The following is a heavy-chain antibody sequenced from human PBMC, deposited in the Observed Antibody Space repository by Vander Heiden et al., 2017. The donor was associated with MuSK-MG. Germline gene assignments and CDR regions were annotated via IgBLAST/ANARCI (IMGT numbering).Heavy chain of an antibody. V-gene: IGHV2-5*02. J-gene: IGHJ3*02. CDR1: GFSLSTRGVG. Sequence: QITLKESGPTLIEPTPTLTLTCTFSGFSLSTRGVGVGWIRQPPGKALEWLALIYWDDDKRYSPSLKRRVTITKDTSKNQVVLTMTNMDTVDTATYYCAHSRVGDTTTTDAFDIWGQGTMVTVSS. CDR2: IYWDDDK. CDR3: AHSRVGDTTTTDAFDI. D-gene: IGHD1-26*01.